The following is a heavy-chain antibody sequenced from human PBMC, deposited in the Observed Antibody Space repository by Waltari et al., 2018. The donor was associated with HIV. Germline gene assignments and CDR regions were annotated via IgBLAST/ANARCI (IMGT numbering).Heavy chain of an antibody. Sequence: QVRLQQWGAGLLKPSETLSLTCAVYGASLSSYSWSWLRQSPGKGLEWIGEINPGGSTKYNPSLKSPVTISQDMSKNQFSLKVTSVTAADTAVYYCARCCRGYRWICEAFDVWGQGTMVTVSS. J-gene: IGHJ3*01. CDR2: INPGGST. V-gene: IGHV4-34*01. D-gene: IGHD5-12*01. CDR3: ARCCRGYRWICEAFDV. CDR1: GASLSSYS.